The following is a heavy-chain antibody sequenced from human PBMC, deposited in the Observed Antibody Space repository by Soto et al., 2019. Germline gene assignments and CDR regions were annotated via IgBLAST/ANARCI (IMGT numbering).Heavy chain of an antibody. D-gene: IGHD2-15*01. CDR2: ISPMFGAA. V-gene: IGHV1-69*19. CDR1: GGTFNTYA. CDR3: GREVQVYSPALVY. J-gene: IGHJ4*02. Sequence: QVQLVQSGAEMKKPGSSVKVSCQSSGGTFNTYAMNWVRQAPGQGPEWMGDISPMFGAANYAPKFQGRVTITADASTRTSYLQVRSFKTESTGLYFWGREVQVYSPALVYWGQRTRVTV.